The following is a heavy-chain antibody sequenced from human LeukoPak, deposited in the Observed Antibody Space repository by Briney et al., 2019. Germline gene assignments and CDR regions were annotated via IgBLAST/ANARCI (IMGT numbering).Heavy chain of an antibody. CDR1: GYTLTELS. CDR2: FDPEDGET. V-gene: IGHV1-24*01. D-gene: IGHD3-9*01. Sequence: ASVKVSCKVSGYTLTELSMHWVRQAPGKGLEWMGGFDPEDGETIYAQKFQGRVTVTEDTSTDTAYMELSSLRSEDTAVYYCATHPIYDILTGYHPGNWFDPWGQGTLVTVSS. CDR3: ATHPIYDILTGYHPGNWFDP. J-gene: IGHJ5*02.